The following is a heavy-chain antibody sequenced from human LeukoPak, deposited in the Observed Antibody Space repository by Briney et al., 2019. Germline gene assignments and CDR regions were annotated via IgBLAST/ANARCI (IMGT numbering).Heavy chain of an antibody. CDR3: ARDRWRSGVYEGDFDY. CDR2: IDATGNII. J-gene: IGHJ4*02. Sequence: TGGSLRLSCAASGFIFSNYEMNWVRQAPGKGLEWLSYIDATGNIIYYADSVKGRFTTSRDNAKNSLYLQMNSLRVEDTAVYYCARDRWRSGVYEGDFDYWGQGTLVTVSS. CDR1: GFIFSNYE. V-gene: IGHV3-48*03. D-gene: IGHD5/OR15-5a*01.